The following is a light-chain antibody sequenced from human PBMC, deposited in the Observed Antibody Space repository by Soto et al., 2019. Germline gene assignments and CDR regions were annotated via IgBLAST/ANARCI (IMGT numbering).Light chain of an antibody. CDR3: QQYGSSGT. Sequence: EIVLTQSPGILSLSPGERASLSCRASQSVSRNYLAWYQQKPGQAPRLLIYGASNRATGIPDRFSGSGSGTDFTLTISRLEPEDFAVYYCQQYGSSGTFGQGTKVDIK. J-gene: IGKJ1*01. CDR1: QSVSRNY. V-gene: IGKV3-20*01. CDR2: GAS.